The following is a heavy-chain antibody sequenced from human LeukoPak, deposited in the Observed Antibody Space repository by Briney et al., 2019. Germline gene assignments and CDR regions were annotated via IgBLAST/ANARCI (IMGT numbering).Heavy chain of an antibody. D-gene: IGHD1-20*01. V-gene: IGHV1-24*01. CDR1: GYTLSELS. J-gene: IGHJ3*02. CDR3: ATDLAITSNAFDI. CDR2: FDPEDGET. Sequence: ASVKVSCKVSGYTLSELSMHWVRQAPGKGLEWMGGFDPEDGETIYAQKFQGRVTMTEDTSTDTAYMELSSLRSEDTAVYYCATDLAITSNAFDIWGQGTMVTVSS.